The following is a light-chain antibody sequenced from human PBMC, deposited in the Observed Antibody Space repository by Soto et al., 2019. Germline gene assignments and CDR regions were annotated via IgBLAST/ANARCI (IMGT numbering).Light chain of an antibody. CDR2: DAS. CDR3: QQRSNWPPWT. CDR1: QSVSSY. V-gene: IGKV3-11*01. J-gene: IGKJ1*01. Sequence: EIVLTQSPATLSLSPGERATLSCRASQSVSSYLAWYQQKPGQAPRLLIYDASNRATGIPARFSGSGSGTDCTLTISSLVPEDFAVYYCQQRSNWPPWTFGQGTKVEIK.